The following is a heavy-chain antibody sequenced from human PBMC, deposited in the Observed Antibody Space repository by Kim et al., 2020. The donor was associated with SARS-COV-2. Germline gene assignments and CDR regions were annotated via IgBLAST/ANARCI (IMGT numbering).Heavy chain of an antibody. J-gene: IGHJ4*02. V-gene: IGHV1-46*01. Sequence: ASVKVSCKASGYTFTSYYMHWVRQAPGQGLEWMGIINPSGGSTSYAQKFQGRVTMTRDTSTSTVYMELSSLRSEDTAVYYCARDRSETYYYGSGSPDYWGQGTLVTVSS. CDR3: ARDRSETYYYGSGSPDY. CDR1: GYTFTSYY. D-gene: IGHD3-10*01. CDR2: INPSGGST.